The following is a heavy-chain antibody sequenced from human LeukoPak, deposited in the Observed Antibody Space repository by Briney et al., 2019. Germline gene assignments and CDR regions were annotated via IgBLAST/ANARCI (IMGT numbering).Heavy chain of an antibody. Sequence: GGSLRLSCAASGFTFSSYAMSWVRQAPGKGLEWVSAISGSGGSTYYADSVKGRFTISRDNSKNTLYLQMNSLRAEDTAVYYCAKGHGAYCGGDCYPTTLIDYWGQGTLVTVSS. V-gene: IGHV3-23*01. D-gene: IGHD2-21*01. J-gene: IGHJ4*02. CDR2: ISGSGGST. CDR1: GFTFSSYA. CDR3: AKGHGAYCGGDCYPTTLIDY.